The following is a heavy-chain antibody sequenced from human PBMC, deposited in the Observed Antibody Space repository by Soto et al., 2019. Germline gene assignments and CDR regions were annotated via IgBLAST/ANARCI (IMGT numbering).Heavy chain of an antibody. CDR2: IWYDGSNK. V-gene: IGHV3-33*01. Sequence: QVQLVESGGGVVQPGRSLRLSCAASGFTFSSYGMHWVRQAPGKGLEWVAVIWYDGSNKYYADSVKGRFTISRDNSKTTVYLQMNSLRAEDTAVYYCARERSDIVVVPAAEIDYWGQGTLVTVSS. CDR3: ARERSDIVVVPAAEIDY. CDR1: GFTFSSYG. D-gene: IGHD2-2*01. J-gene: IGHJ4*02.